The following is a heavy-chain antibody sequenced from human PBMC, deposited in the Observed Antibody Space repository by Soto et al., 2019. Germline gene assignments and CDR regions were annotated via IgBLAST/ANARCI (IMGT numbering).Heavy chain of an antibody. Sequence: SETLSLTCTVSGGSISSGGYYWSWIRQHPGKGLEWIGYIYYSGSTYYNPSLKSRVTISVDTSKNQFSLKLSSVTAADTAVYYCAREVPGIAARPGYYGSGSESYYYGMDVWGQGTTVTVSS. CDR2: IYYSGST. J-gene: IGHJ6*02. CDR3: AREVPGIAARPGYYGSGSESYYYGMDV. D-gene: IGHD3-10*01. CDR1: GGSISSGGYY. V-gene: IGHV4-31*03.